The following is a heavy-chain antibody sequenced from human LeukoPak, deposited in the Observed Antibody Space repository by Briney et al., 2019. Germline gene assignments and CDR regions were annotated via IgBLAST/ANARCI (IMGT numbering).Heavy chain of an antibody. CDR1: GGTFSSYA. D-gene: IGHD2-2*01. CDR3: AKGYCSSTSCYPFDY. V-gene: IGHV1-69*05. CDR2: IIPIFGTA. J-gene: IGHJ4*02. Sequence: SVKVSCKASGGTFSSYAISWVRQAPGQGLEWMGGIIPIFGTANYAQKFQGRVTITTDESTSTAYMELSSLRSEDTAVYYCAKGYCSSTSCYPFDYWGQGTLVTVSS.